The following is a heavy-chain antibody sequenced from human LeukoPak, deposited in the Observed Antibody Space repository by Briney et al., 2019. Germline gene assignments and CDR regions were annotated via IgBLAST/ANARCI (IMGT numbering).Heavy chain of an antibody. CDR3: ARRPRVGYYYYYGMDV. CDR1: GGSFSGYY. Sequence: PSETLSLTCAVYGGSFSGYYWSWIRQPPGKGLEWLGEINHSGSTNYNPSLKSRVTISVDTSKNQFSLKLSSVTAADTAVYYCARRPRVGYYYYYGMDVWGQGTTVTVSS. CDR2: INHSGST. J-gene: IGHJ6*02. V-gene: IGHV4-34*01.